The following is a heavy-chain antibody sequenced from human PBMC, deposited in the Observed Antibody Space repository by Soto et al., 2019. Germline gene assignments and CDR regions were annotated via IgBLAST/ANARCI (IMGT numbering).Heavy chain of an antibody. CDR2: ISSNGGST. Sequence: GGSLRLSCAASGFTFSSYAMHWVRQAPGKGLEYVSAISSNGGSTYYANSVKGRFTISRDNSKNTLYLQMGSLRAEDMAVYYCARSKPDYCSGGSCYSVASAPVDYWGQGTLVTVPQ. CDR3: ARSKPDYCSGGSCYSVASAPVDY. D-gene: IGHD2-15*01. V-gene: IGHV3-64*01. J-gene: IGHJ4*02. CDR1: GFTFSSYA.